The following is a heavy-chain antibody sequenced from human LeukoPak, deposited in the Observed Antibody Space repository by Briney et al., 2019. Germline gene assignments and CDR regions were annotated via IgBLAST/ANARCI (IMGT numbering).Heavy chain of an antibody. CDR2: IKQDGSEK. J-gene: IGHJ6*03. CDR1: GFTFSSYW. D-gene: IGHD2-2*01. CDR3: AREYQLLYSYYYMDV. V-gene: IGHV3-7*01. Sequence: GGSLRLSCAASGFTFSSYWMSWVRPAPGKGLEWVANIKQDGSEKYYVDSVKGRFTISRDNAKNSLYLQMNSLRAEDTAVYYCAREYQLLYSYYYMDVWGKGTTVTVSS.